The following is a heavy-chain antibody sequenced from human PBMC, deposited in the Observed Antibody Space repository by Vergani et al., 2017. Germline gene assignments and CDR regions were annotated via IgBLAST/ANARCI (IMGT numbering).Heavy chain of an antibody. Sequence: QVQLVQSGAEVKKPGASVKVSCWASGYTFIEYDIDWVRQAAGQGLEWMGWMNPKSGNSGFAQKFQGRVTMTRDNSISTAYMELNSQTSEDTAVYYCARAPGRRCSGGSCYSSFRWFDPWGQGTLVTVFS. J-gene: IGHJ5*02. V-gene: IGHV1-8*01. CDR3: ARAPGRRCSGGSCYSSFRWFDP. CDR2: MNPKSGNS. D-gene: IGHD2-15*01. CDR1: GYTFIEYD.